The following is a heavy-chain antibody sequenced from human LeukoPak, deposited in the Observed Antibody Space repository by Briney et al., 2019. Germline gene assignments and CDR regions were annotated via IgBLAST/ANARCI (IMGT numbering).Heavy chain of an antibody. Sequence: GESLKISWKGSGYSFANSWIGWVRQMPGRGLEWVGLISPDDSDIRYSPSFQGQVIISADKAISTVYLQWSSLKASDTATYYCARRGAAITLFHDALDLWGPGTMVTVSS. CDR3: ARRGAAITLFHDALDL. V-gene: IGHV5-51*01. CDR2: ISPDDSDI. J-gene: IGHJ3*01. D-gene: IGHD3-10*02. CDR1: GYSFANSW.